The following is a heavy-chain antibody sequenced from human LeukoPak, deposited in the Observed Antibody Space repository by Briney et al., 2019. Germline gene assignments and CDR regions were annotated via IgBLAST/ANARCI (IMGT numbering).Heavy chain of an antibody. CDR1: GFTFSSYE. D-gene: IGHD6-25*01. Sequence: PGGSLRLSCAASGFTFSSYEMNWVRQAPGKGLEWVSYISSSGGTIYYADSVKGRFTISRDNAKNSLYLQMNSLRAEDTAVYYCAREEPAGYGMDVWGKGTTVTVSS. CDR3: AREEPAGYGMDV. V-gene: IGHV3-48*03. J-gene: IGHJ6*04. CDR2: ISSSGGTI.